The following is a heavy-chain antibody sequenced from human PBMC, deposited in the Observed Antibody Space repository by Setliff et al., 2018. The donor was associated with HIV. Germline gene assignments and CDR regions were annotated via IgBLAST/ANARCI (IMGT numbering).Heavy chain of an antibody. CDR1: GFSFRSYA. V-gene: IGHV3-23*01. J-gene: IGHJ6*03. CDR2: ISGSGDIT. Sequence: GESLKISCAASGFSFRSYAVSWVRQAPGKGLEWVSVISGSGDITYYRESVKGRFTISRENAKNSLYLQMNSLRAGDTAVYYCTRRAGYTSSWYREDYYYMDVWGKGTTVTVSS. D-gene: IGHD6-13*01. CDR3: TRRAGYTSSWYREDYYYMDV.